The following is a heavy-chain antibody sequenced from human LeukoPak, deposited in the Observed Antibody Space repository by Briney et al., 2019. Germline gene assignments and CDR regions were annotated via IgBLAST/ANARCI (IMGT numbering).Heavy chain of an antibody. CDR1: GFTVSSNY. Sequence: PGGSLRLSCAASGFTVSSNYMSWVRQAPGKGLEWVSVIYSGGSTYYADSVKGRFTISRDYSKNTLYLQMNSLRAEDTAVYYCARLDHDYGGTYDYWGQGTLVTVSS. CDR3: ARLDHDYGGTYDY. J-gene: IGHJ4*02. CDR2: IYSGGST. V-gene: IGHV3-53*01. D-gene: IGHD4-23*01.